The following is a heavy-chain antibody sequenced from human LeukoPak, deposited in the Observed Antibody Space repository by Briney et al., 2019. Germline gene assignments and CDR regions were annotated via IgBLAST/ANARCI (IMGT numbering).Heavy chain of an antibody. Sequence: SETLSLTCTVSGGSIGSGRYYWAWIRQPPGKGLEWIGSIYNSWSTSYNPSLKSRVAMSVDTSKNQFSLRLSSVTAADTAVYYCARGLQSLGYFDYWGQGTLVTVSS. D-gene: IGHD4-11*01. J-gene: IGHJ4*02. CDR1: GGSIGSGRYY. CDR2: IYNSWST. CDR3: ARGLQSLGYFDY. V-gene: IGHV4-39*01.